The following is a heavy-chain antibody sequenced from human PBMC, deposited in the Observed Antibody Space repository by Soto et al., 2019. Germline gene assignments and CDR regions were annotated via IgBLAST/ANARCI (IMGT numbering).Heavy chain of an antibody. V-gene: IGHV1-18*01. J-gene: IGHJ3*02. CDR1: GYTFTSYG. CDR3: ARDLAGAGLRPDAIDI. D-gene: IGHD1-26*01. Sequence: ASVKVSCKASGYTFTSYGISWVRQAPGQGLEWMGWISDYNGNPNYAQKLQGRVTMTTDTSTSTAYMELRSLRSDDTAVYYCARDLAGAGLRPDAIDIWGQGTMVTVSS. CDR2: ISDYNGNP.